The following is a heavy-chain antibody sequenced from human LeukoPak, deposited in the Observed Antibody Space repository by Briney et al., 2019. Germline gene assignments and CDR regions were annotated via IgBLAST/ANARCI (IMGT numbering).Heavy chain of an antibody. Sequence: GGSLRLSCAASGFTFSTYSMNWVRQAPGKGLEWVSYISYTISTKYYADSVKGRFATSRDNAKNSLYLQMNSLRDEDTAVYYCARWAATVTSSYYFDYWGQGTLVTVSS. CDR3: ARWAATVTSSYYFDY. CDR1: GFTFSTYS. V-gene: IGHV3-48*02. CDR2: ISYTISTK. J-gene: IGHJ4*02. D-gene: IGHD4-17*01.